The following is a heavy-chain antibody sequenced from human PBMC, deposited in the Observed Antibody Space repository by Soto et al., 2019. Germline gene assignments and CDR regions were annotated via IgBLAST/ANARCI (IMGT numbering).Heavy chain of an antibody. CDR3: VEGWNDF. V-gene: IGHV3-15*01. Sequence: EVQVVESGGDLVKPGGSLRLSCATSGFIFSSAWMSWVRQAPGKGLEWVGRIKSKSDGGTRDYAAPVNGRINISRDDSKNMVYLQMNSLTAEDTAVYYCVEGWNDFWGQGTLVTVSS. CDR2: IKSKSDGGTR. CDR1: GFIFSSAW. J-gene: IGHJ4*02. D-gene: IGHD1-1*01.